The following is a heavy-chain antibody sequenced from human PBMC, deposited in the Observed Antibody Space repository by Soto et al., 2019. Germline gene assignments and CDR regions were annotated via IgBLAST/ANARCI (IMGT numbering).Heavy chain of an antibody. CDR3: ARAHYCSSTSCPPFDY. CDR1: GFTFSSYA. CDR2: ISYDGSNK. Sequence: QVQLVESGGGVVQPGRSLRLSCAASGFTFSSYAMHWVRQAPGKGLEWVAVISYDGSNKYYADSVKGRFTISRDNSKNTLYLQMNSLSAEDTAVYYCARAHYCSSTSCPPFDYWGQGTLVTVSS. V-gene: IGHV3-30-3*01. J-gene: IGHJ4*02. D-gene: IGHD2-2*01.